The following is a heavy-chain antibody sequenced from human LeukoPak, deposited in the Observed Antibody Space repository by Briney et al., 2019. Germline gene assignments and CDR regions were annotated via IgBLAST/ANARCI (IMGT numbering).Heavy chain of an antibody. Sequence: ASVKVSCKASGGTFSSYAISWVRQAPGQGLEWMGGIIPIFGTANYAQKFQGRVTITADKFTSTAYMELSSLRSEDTAVYYCASSPNYYGMDVWGKGTTVTVSS. CDR2: IIPIFGTA. CDR1: GGTFSSYA. J-gene: IGHJ6*04. CDR3: ASSPNYYGMDV. V-gene: IGHV1-69*06.